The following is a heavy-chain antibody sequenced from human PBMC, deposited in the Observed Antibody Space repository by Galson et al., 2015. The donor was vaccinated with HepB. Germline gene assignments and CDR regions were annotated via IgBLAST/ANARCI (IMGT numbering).Heavy chain of an antibody. V-gene: IGHV1-69*13. Sequence: SVKVSCKASGGTFSGYAISWVRQAPGQGLEWMGGIIPIFGTANYAQKFQGRVTITADESTSTAYMELSSLRSEDTAVYYCARCSSSSLHDFDYWGQGTLVTVSS. CDR2: IIPIFGTA. CDR3: ARCSSSSLHDFDY. J-gene: IGHJ4*02. CDR1: GGTFSGYA. D-gene: IGHD6-6*01.